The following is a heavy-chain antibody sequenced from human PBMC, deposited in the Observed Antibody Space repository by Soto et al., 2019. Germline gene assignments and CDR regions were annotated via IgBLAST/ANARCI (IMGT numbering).Heavy chain of an antibody. CDR1: GGSISSGGYY. V-gene: IGHV4-31*03. Sequence: QVQLQESGPGLVKPSQTLSLTCTVSGGSISSGGYYWSWIRQHPGKGLEWIGYIYYSGSTFYYPSLQSRVTISVDPSNNQFALKLSSVTAADTAVYDCARVPGAGYESGGAFDIWGQGTMVTVSS. CDR2: IYYSGST. CDR3: ARVPGAGYESGGAFDI. J-gene: IGHJ3*02. D-gene: IGHD3-22*01.